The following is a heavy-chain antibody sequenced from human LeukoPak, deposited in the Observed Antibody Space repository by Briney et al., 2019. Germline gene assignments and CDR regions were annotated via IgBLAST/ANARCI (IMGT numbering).Heavy chain of an antibody. CDR3: AKDPGRRFRPAFDY. J-gene: IGHJ4*02. V-gene: IGHV3-30*02. Sequence: GGSLRLSCAASGFTFSSYDMHWVRQAPGKGLEWVAFIRYDGSNKYYADSVKGRFTISRDNSKNTLYLQINSLRTEDTAVYYCAKDPGRRFRPAFDYWGQGTLVTVSS. CDR2: IRYDGSNK. CDR1: GFTFSSYD. D-gene: IGHD3-16*01.